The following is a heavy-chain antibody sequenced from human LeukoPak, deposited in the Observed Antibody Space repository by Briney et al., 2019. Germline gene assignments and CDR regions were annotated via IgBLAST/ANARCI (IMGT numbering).Heavy chain of an antibody. CDR3: ARSYTTSSVYYFHH. CDR2: ISGSGANT. J-gene: IGHJ1*01. V-gene: IGHV3-23*01. CDR1: GFTFSSYA. Sequence: PGGSLRLSCAASGFTFSSYALSWVRQAPGKGLEWVSVISGSGANTYYADSVKGRFTVSRDNSKNTLYLQMNSLRAEDAAEYFCARSYTTSSVYYFHHWGQGTLVTVSS. D-gene: IGHD6-6*01.